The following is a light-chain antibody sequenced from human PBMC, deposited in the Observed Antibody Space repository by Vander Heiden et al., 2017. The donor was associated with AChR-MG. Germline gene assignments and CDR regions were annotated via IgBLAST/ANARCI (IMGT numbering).Light chain of an antibody. Sequence: QSALTQPRSVSGSPGQSVTISCTGTSSDVGTYNYVSWYQQQPGEAPKPMVYDFTKRPPGGPDPLSGSKSGNPASLTISGLQVDDETDYYCCSYAGSYTWVFGGGTKLTVL. CDR2: DFT. CDR3: CSYAGSYTWV. J-gene: IGLJ3*02. V-gene: IGLV2-11*01. CDR1: SSDVGTYNY.